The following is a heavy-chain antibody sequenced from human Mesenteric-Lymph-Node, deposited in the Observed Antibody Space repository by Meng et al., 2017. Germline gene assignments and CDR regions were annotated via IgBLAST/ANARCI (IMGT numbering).Heavy chain of an antibody. Sequence: GGSLRLSCVASGFTFSTYTVSWVRQTPGKGLEWVSTINHSGDGTYYADSVKGRFTISRDNSKNTLYLQMNSLRAEDTAVYYCAREMSSSWYLQDAFDIWGQGTMVTVSS. CDR2: INHSGDGT. CDR1: GFTFSTYT. D-gene: IGHD6-13*01. V-gene: IGHV3-23*01. CDR3: AREMSSSWYLQDAFDI. J-gene: IGHJ3*02.